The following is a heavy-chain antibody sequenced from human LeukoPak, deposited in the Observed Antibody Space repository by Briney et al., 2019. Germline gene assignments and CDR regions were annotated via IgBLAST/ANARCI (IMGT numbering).Heavy chain of an antibody. Sequence: GGSLRLSCAASGFTFSSYGMHWVRQAPGKGLEWVAVISYDGSNKYYADSVKGRFTISRDNSKNTLYLQMNSLRAEDTAVYYCAKVRVRGYSSSWYNYFDYWGQGTLVTVSS. D-gene: IGHD6-13*01. CDR1: GFTFSSYG. CDR2: ISYDGSNK. J-gene: IGHJ4*02. CDR3: AKVRVRGYSSSWYNYFDY. V-gene: IGHV3-30*18.